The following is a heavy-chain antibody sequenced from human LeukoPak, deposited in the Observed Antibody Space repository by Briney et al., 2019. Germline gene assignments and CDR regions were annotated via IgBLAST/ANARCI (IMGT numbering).Heavy chain of an antibody. Sequence: GASVKVYCKASGYTFTSYAMNWVRQAPGQGLEWMGWINTNSGNPTYAQGFTGRFVFSLDTSVSTAYLQISSLKAEDTAVYYCARPQILDHSSSWYVGNWFDPWGQGTLVTVSS. D-gene: IGHD6-13*01. CDR3: ARPQILDHSSSWYVGNWFDP. J-gene: IGHJ5*02. CDR2: INTNSGNP. V-gene: IGHV7-4-1*02. CDR1: GYTFTSYA.